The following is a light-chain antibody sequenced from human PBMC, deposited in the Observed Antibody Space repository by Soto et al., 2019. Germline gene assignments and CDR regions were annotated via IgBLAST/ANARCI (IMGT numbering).Light chain of an antibody. V-gene: IGKV3-20*01. Sequence: EIVLTQSPGTLSLSPGERATLSCRASQSVSSSYLAWYQQKPGQAPRLLIYGASTRATGIPDKFSGSGSGTDFTLTISRLEAEDFAVYYCQQYGNSPLITFGQGTRLE. CDR2: GAS. CDR3: QQYGNSPLIT. CDR1: QSVSSSY. J-gene: IGKJ5*01.